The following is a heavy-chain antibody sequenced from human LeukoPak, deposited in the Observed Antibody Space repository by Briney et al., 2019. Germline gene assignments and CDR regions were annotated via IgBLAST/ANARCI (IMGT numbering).Heavy chain of an antibody. J-gene: IGHJ5*02. CDR3: ARSRDSSGYRNNWFDP. CDR2: IYFSGST. V-gene: IGHV4-59*01. Sequence: PSETLSLTCTVSGGSISTYFWSWIRQPPGKGLEWIGHIYFSGSTNYNPSLESRVTISVDTSKNQFSLKLNSVTAADTAVYYCARSRDSSGYRNNWFDPWGQGTLVTVSS. D-gene: IGHD3-22*01. CDR1: GGSISTYF.